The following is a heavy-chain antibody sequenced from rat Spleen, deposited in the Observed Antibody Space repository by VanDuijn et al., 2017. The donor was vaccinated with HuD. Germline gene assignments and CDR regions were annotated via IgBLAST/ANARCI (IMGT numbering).Heavy chain of an antibody. CDR1: GHSITNGYR. CDR3: ATSEGVHYYLPFAY. Sequence: EVQLQESGPGLVKPSQSLSLTCSVTGHSITNGYRWNWIRKFPGNKLEWMGYINSAGSTVYNPSLKSRISITRDTSKNQFFLQVNSVSTEDTATYYCATSEGVHYYLPFAYWGQGTLVTVSS. CDR2: INSAGST. V-gene: IGHV3-3*01. D-gene: IGHD1-1*01. J-gene: IGHJ3*01.